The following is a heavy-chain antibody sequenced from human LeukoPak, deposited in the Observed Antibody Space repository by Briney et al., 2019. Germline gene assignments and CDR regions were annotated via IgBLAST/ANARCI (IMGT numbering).Heavy chain of an antibody. V-gene: IGHV4-39*01. CDR3: ARVMTTSGFHFDY. J-gene: IGHJ4*02. D-gene: IGHD4-17*01. CDR2: IYYSGST. Sequence: SETLSLTCTASGGAISRSSYYWAWIRQPPGKGLEWIGSIYYSGSTYYNPSLKSRVTISIDTSKNQFSLKLSSVTAADTAVYYCARVMTTSGFHFDYWGQGTLVTVSS. CDR1: GGAISRSSYY.